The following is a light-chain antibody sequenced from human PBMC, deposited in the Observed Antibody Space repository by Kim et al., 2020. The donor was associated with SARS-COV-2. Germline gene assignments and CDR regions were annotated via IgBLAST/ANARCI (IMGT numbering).Light chain of an antibody. J-gene: IGLJ1*01. CDR1: SSDVGGYNY. CDR2: EVS. Sequence: QSALTQPPSASGSPGQSVTISCTGTSSDVGGYNYVSRYQQHPGQAPKLMIYEVSKRPSGVPDRFSGSKSGNTASLTVSGLQAEDEADYYCSSYAGSKNVFGTGTKVTVL. CDR3: SSYAGSKNV. V-gene: IGLV2-8*01.